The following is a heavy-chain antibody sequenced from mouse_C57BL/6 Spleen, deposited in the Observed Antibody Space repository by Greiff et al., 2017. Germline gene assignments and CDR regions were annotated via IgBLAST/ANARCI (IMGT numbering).Heavy chain of an antibody. CDR1: GYAFSSSW. CDR2: IYPGDGDT. J-gene: IGHJ4*01. D-gene: IGHD2-5*01. V-gene: IGHV1-82*01. Sequence: QVQLKQSGPELVKPGASVKISCKASGYAFSSSWMNWVKQRPGKGLEWIGRIYPGDGDTNYNGKFKGKATLTADKSSSTAYMQLSSLTSEDSAVYFCAIYYSNPYYYAMDYWGQGTSVTVSS. CDR3: AIYYSNPYYYAMDY.